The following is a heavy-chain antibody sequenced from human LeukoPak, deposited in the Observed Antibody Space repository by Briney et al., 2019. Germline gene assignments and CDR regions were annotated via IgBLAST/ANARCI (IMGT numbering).Heavy chain of an antibody. V-gene: IGHV1-18*01. CDR3: AREMESRSKEYPLDY. J-gene: IGHJ4*02. D-gene: IGHD6-6*01. CDR2: ISAYNGNT. CDR1: GYTFTSYG. Sequence: ASVKVSCKASGYTFTSYGISWVRQAPGQGLEWMGWISAYNGNTNYAQKLQGRVTMTTDTSTSTAYMELRSLRSDDTAVYYCAREMESRSKEYPLDYWGQGTLVTVSS.